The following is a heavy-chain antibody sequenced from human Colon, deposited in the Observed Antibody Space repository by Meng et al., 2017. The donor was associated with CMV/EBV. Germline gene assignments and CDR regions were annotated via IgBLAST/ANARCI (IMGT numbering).Heavy chain of an antibody. CDR3: AKEQNSGSYLCFDY. CDR2: ISSDGTT. D-gene: IGHD1-26*01. J-gene: IGHJ4*02. CDR1: GFTFSMYW. Sequence: GGSLRLSCAASGFTFSMYWMHWVRQVPGKGLVWVSRISSDGTTNYADSVKGRFTISRDNAKNTLYLQMNSLRAEDTAVYYCAKEQNSGSYLCFDYWGQGTLVTVSS. V-gene: IGHV3-74*01.